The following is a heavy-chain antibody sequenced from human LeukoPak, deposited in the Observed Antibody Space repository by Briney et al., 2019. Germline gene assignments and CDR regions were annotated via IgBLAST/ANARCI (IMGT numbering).Heavy chain of an antibody. D-gene: IGHD5-18*01. V-gene: IGHV3-30-3*01. CDR1: GFTFSSFT. CDR3: VRDPRRLAYSSGYFDY. Sequence: GTSLRLSCAASGFTFSSFTMHWVRQAPGKGLEWVAVILYDGSNEYSADSVKGRFTISRDNSKNTLYLQMNSLRAEDTAVYSCVRDPRRLAYSSGYFDYWGQGTLVTVSS. J-gene: IGHJ4*02. CDR2: ILYDGSNE.